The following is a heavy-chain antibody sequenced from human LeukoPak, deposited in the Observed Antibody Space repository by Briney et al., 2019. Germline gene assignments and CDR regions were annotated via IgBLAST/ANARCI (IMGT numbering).Heavy chain of an antibody. D-gene: IGHD2-15*01. Sequence: PGGSLRLSCAASGFTFSSYWMSWVPQAPGKGLEWVANIKQDGSEKYYVHSVKRRFTISRDNAKSSLFLQMNSLRDEDTAVYYCAREMWARRGGVVAATFDIWGQGTMVTVSS. CDR3: AREMWARRGGVVAATFDI. V-gene: IGHV3-7*05. CDR2: IKQDGSEK. CDR1: GFTFSSYW. J-gene: IGHJ3*02.